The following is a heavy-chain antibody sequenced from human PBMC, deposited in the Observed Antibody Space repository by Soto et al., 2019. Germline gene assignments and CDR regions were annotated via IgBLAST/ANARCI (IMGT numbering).Heavy chain of an antibody. D-gene: IGHD6-13*01. V-gene: IGHV3-21*01. CDR2: ISSSSSYI. CDR3: ATRTLIAAAGTFGDAFDI. J-gene: IGHJ3*02. Sequence: LRLSCAASGFTFSSYSMNWVRQAPGKGLEWVSSISSSSSYIYYADSVKGRFTISRDNAKNSLYLQMNSLRAEDTAVYYCATRTLIAAAGTFGDAFDIWGQGTMVTVSS. CDR1: GFTFSSYS.